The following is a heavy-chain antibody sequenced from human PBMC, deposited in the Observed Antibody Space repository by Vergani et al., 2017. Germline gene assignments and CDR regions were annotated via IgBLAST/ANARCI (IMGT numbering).Heavy chain of an antibody. V-gene: IGHV3-43*01. CDR2: ISWDGFST. CDR3: AKEYSSGWYYYYYMDV. D-gene: IGHD6-19*01. CDR1: GFTFDDYT. J-gene: IGHJ6*03. Sequence: EVQLVESGGVVVQPGGSLRLSCAASGFTFDDYTMHWVRQAPWKGLEWVSLISWDGFSTYYADSVKGRFTISRDNSKNSLYLQMNSLRTEDTALYYCAKEYSSGWYYYYYMDVWGKGTTVTVSS.